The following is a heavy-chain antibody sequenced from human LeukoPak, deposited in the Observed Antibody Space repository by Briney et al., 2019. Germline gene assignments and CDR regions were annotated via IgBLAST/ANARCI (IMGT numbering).Heavy chain of an antibody. CDR3: ARDKLCYYDSSGYQDY. J-gene: IGHJ4*02. V-gene: IGHV3-21*01. D-gene: IGHD3-22*01. Sequence: GGSLRLSCAASGFTFSSYSMNWVRQAPGKGLEWVSSISSSSSCIYYADSVKGRFTISRDNAKNSLYLQMNGLRAEDTAVYYCARDKLCYYDSSGYQDYWGQGTLVTVSS. CDR1: GFTFSSYS. CDR2: ISSSSSCI.